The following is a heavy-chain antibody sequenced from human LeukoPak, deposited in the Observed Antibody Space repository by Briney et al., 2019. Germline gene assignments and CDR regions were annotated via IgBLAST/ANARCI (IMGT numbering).Heavy chain of an antibody. CDR1: GFTFSTYA. CDR3: AKDQGSSFTIDY. CDR2: IYSGGST. J-gene: IGHJ4*02. D-gene: IGHD2-2*01. V-gene: IGHV3-53*01. Sequence: GGSLRLSCAASGFTFSTYALNWVRQAPGKGLEWVSVIYSGGSTYYADSVKGRFTISRDNSKNTLYLQMNSLRAEDTAVYYCAKDQGSSFTIDYWGQGTLVTVSS.